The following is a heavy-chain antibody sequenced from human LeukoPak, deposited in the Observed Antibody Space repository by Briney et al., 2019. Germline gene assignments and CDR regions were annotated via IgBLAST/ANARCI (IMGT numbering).Heavy chain of an antibody. V-gene: IGHV4-34*01. J-gene: IGHJ6*02. Sequence: PSETLSLTCEVSGASLSGYYWSWIRQAPGKGLEWIGEISHSGSTNYNPSLKSRVTISAHTSKNQFSLKLSSVTAADTAVYYCARHSGYYYGMDVWGQGTTVTVSS. D-gene: IGHD3-10*01. CDR2: ISHSGST. CDR1: GASLSGYY. CDR3: ARHSGYYYGMDV.